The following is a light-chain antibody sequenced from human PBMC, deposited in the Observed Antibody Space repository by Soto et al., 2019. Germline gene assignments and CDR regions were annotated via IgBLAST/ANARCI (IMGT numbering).Light chain of an antibody. CDR3: QQYNNWPSWT. CDR2: AGS. CDR1: QSVSSN. V-gene: IGKV3-15*01. J-gene: IGKJ1*01. Sequence: EILMTQSPATLSLSPGERATLSCRASQSVSSNLAWYQQRLGQAPRLLIYAGSTRATGIPARFSGSGSGSEFTLTIRSLQSEDFAVYYCQQYNNWPSWTFGQGNKVAIK.